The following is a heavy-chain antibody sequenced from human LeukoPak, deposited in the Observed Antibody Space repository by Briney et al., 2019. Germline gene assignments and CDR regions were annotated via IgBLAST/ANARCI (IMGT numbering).Heavy chain of an antibody. D-gene: IGHD6-19*01. J-gene: IGHJ4*02. CDR1: GFTVSSNY. Sequence: GGSLRLSCAASGFTVSSNYMSWVRQAPGKGLEWVSVIYSGGSTYYADSVKGRFTISRDNSKNTLYLQMNSLRAEDTAVYYCARDGGLVSSLVFDYWGQGTLVTVSS. CDR3: ARDGGLVSSLVFDY. CDR2: IYSGGST. V-gene: IGHV3-66*01.